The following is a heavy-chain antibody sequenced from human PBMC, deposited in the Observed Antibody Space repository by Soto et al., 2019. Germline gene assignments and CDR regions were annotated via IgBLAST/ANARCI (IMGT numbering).Heavy chain of an antibody. J-gene: IGHJ4*02. CDR3: ARDSTLLRYFDWSPFDY. CDR2: INSDGSST. V-gene: IGHV3-74*01. Sequence: GGSLRLSCAASGCTFSSYWMHWVRQAPGKGLVWVSRINSDGSSTSYADSVKGRFTISRDNAKNTLYLQMNSLRAEDTAVYYCARDSTLLRYFDWSPFDYWGQGTLVTVSS. D-gene: IGHD3-9*01. CDR1: GCTFSSYW.